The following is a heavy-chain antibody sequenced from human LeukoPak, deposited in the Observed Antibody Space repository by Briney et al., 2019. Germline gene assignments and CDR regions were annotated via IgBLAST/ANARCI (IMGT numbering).Heavy chain of an antibody. CDR1: GGSMSSYY. CDR3: ARGANYGDYGLDAFDV. D-gene: IGHD4-17*01. J-gene: IGHJ3*01. CDR2: INYSGST. Sequence: KPSETLSLTCTVSGGSMSSYYWSWVRQPPGEGLEWIGYINYSGSTTYNPSLRSRVTMSVDTSKNQFSLKLPSVTAADTAVYHCARGANYGDYGLDAFDVWGQGTMVTVSS. V-gene: IGHV4-59*01.